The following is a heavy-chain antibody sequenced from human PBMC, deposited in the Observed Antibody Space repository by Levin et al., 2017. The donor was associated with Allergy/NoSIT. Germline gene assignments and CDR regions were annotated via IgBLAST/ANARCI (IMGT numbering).Heavy chain of an antibody. D-gene: IGHD6-19*01. J-gene: IGHJ6*02. V-gene: IGHV3-9*01. CDR1: GFTFDDYA. CDR3: AKEIYLGQWPAQYVMDV. CDR2: IIWNSETM. Sequence: GGSLRLSCAASGFTFDDYAMHWVRQAPGKGLEWVSGIIWNSETMGYADSVKGRFTISRDNAKKSLFLQMNSLRSEDTALYYCAKEIYLGQWPAQYVMDVWGQGTTVTVSS.